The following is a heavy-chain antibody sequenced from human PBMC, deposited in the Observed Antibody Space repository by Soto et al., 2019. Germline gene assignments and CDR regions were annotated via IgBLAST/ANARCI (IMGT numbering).Heavy chain of an antibody. Sequence: SVKLSCKASGGTFSSYTSSWVRQAPGQGLEWMGRIIPILGIANYAQKFQGRVTITADKSTSTAYMELSSLRSEDTAVYYCARRSGGSSSYESWGQGTLVTVSS. CDR3: ARRSGGSSSYES. CDR2: IIPILGIA. J-gene: IGHJ5*02. CDR1: GGTFSSYT. V-gene: IGHV1-69*02. D-gene: IGHD2-15*01.